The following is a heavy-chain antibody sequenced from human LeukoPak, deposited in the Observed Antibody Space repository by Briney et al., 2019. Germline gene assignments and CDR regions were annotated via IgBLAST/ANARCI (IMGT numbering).Heavy chain of an antibody. CDR2: ISSLSSYI. CDR3: ASARIYCSGGSCFDYYYSGMDV. Sequence: GGALRLFCAASGFTFSSYSMNGVRHAPRRGREWVSSISSLSSYIFYADSLKGRYAISRDNAKNSLYLQMNSLRAEDTAVYYCASARIYCSGGSCFDYYYSGMDVWGKGTTVTVSA. D-gene: IGHD2-15*01. J-gene: IGHJ6*04. CDR1: GFTFSSYS. V-gene: IGHV3-21*01.